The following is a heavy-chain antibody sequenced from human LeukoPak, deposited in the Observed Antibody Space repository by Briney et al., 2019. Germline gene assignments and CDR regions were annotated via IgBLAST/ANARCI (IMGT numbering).Heavy chain of an antibody. CDR2: IYYSGST. J-gene: IGHJ4*02. Sequence: SETLSLTCTVSGGSISSYYWSWIRQPPGKGLEWIGYIYYSGSTNCNPSLKSRVTISVDTSKNQFSLNLSSVTAAGTAVYYCARGELGASDYFDYWGQGTLVTVSS. V-gene: IGHV4-59*01. CDR1: GGSISSYY. D-gene: IGHD1-26*01. CDR3: ARGELGASDYFDY.